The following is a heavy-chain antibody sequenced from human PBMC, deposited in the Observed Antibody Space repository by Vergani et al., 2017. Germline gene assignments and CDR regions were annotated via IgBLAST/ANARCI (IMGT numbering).Heavy chain of an antibody. D-gene: IGHD3-16*01. CDR2: IQFDGSNQ. J-gene: IGHJ4*02. CDR3: AKHFRGWGIDY. CDR1: GFTLSNYD. V-gene: IGHV3-30*02. Sequence: QVQLVESGGGVVQRGGSLRLSCATSGFTLSNYDIQWIRQGTGKGLEFVAFIQFDGSNQYYADSVKGRFTLSRDFSKNTLYLQMNSRRTDDTATYYCAKHFRGWGIDYWGQGTQVIVSS.